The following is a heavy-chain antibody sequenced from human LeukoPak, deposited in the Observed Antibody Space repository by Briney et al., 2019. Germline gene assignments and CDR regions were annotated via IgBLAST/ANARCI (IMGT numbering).Heavy chain of an antibody. CDR2: INPSGGSA. D-gene: IGHD6-13*01. Sequence: ASVRVSCTASGSSFTAYFIDWVRQAPGQGLEWMGIINPSGGSATNAQKFQGRVTMTRDTSTVYMERSSLRSEDTAVDYCAREGEAATGLHYWGQGTLVTVSS. V-gene: IGHV1-46*01. CDR1: GSSFTAYF. CDR3: AREGEAATGLHY. J-gene: IGHJ4*02.